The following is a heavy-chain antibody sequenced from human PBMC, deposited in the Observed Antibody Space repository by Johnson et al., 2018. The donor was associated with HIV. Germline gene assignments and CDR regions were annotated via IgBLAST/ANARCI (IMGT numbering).Heavy chain of an antibody. Sequence: HLVESGGGVVQPGRSLRLSCAASGFTFSSYAMYWVRQAPGKGLEWVAGILYDGSNKYHADSVKGRFTITRDNSKNTLYLQMNSLRAEDTALYYCATVYYDILTGYYYDAFDIWGQGTMVTVSS. CDR1: GFTFSSYA. V-gene: IGHV3-30-3*01. J-gene: IGHJ3*02. CDR2: ILYDGSNK. D-gene: IGHD3-9*01. CDR3: ATVYYDILTGYYYDAFDI.